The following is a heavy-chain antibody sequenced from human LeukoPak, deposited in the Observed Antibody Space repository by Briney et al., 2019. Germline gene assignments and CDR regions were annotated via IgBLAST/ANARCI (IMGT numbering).Heavy chain of an antibody. CDR3: ARDPVNMVRGVPSYGMDV. CDR1: GFTFSSYG. D-gene: IGHD3-10*01. V-gene: IGHV3-30*02. Sequence: PGGSLRLSCAASGFTFSSYGMHWVRQAPGKGLEWVAFIQYDGRNKYYADSVKGRFTISRDNSKNTLYLQMNSLRAEDTAVYYCARDPVNMVRGVPSYGMDVWGQGTTVTVSS. CDR2: IQYDGRNK. J-gene: IGHJ6*02.